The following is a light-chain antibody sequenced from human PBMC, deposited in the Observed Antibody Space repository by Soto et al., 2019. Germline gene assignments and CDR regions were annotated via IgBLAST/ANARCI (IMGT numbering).Light chain of an antibody. CDR3: QQYADSPLT. Sequence: IVLTQSPGTLSCSPVERSTLSFFASQTVNNDYLGWYQQKPGQAPRLLIYGASSRATGIPDRFSGSGSGTDFTLTISRLEPEDFAVYYCQQYADSPLTFGGGTKVDIK. CDR1: QTVNNDY. CDR2: GAS. J-gene: IGKJ4*01. V-gene: IGKV3-20*01.